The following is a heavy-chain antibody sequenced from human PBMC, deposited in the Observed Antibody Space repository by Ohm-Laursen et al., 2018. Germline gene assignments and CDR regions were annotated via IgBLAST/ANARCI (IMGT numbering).Heavy chain of an antibody. V-gene: IGHV4-31*03. CDR1: GGSISSGGYY. CDR3: ARRSGYTSGWYDY. D-gene: IGHD6-19*01. J-gene: IGHJ4*02. Sequence: TLSLTCTVSGGSISSGGYYWSWIRQHPGKGLEWIGYMYDSGSTYYSPSLKSRVTISVDTSKNQFSLKLTSVTAADTAVYYCARRSGYTSGWYDYWGQGTLVTVSS. CDR2: MYDSGST.